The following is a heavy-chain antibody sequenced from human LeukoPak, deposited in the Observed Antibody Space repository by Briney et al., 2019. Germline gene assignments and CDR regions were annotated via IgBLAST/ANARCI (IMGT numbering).Heavy chain of an antibody. Sequence: SETLSLTCAVYGGSFSGYYWSWIRQPPGKGLEWIGEINHSGSTNYNPSLKSQVTISVDTSKNQFSLKLSSVTAADTAVYYCAMDSYGGNTRAAFDIWGQGTMVTVSS. V-gene: IGHV4-34*01. J-gene: IGHJ3*02. CDR2: INHSGST. CDR3: AMDSYGGNTRAAFDI. D-gene: IGHD4-23*01. CDR1: GGSFSGYY.